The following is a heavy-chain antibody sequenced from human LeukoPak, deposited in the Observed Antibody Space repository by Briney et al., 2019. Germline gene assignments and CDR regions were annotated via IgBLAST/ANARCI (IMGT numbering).Heavy chain of an antibody. CDR3: ARDQFGELGRNWFDP. CDR1: GYTFTSYG. CDR2: ISAYNGNT. D-gene: IGHD3-10*01. J-gene: IGHJ5*02. Sequence: GASVKVSCKASGYTFTSYGISWVRQAPGQGLEWMGWISAYNGNTNYAQKLQGRVTMTTDTSTSTAYMELRSLRSDDTAVYYCARDQFGELGRNWFDPWGQGTLVTVSS. V-gene: IGHV1-18*01.